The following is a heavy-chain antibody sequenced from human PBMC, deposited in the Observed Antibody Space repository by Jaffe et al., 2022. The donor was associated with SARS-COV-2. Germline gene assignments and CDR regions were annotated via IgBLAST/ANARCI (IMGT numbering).Heavy chain of an antibody. D-gene: IGHD3-3*01. V-gene: IGHV3-23*01. J-gene: IGHJ4*02. CDR1: GFTFSDYG. Sequence: EVQLLESGGGFAQPGESLRLSCAASGFTFSDYGMSWVRQAPGKGLEWVSSLTGSGGTTYYADSVEGRFTISRDNSKNTLHLLMNSLRAEDAAVYYCAKSSREYYDFWSGHHYFDFWGQGTQVTVSS. CDR3: AKSSREYYDFWSGHHYFDF. CDR2: LTGSGGTT.